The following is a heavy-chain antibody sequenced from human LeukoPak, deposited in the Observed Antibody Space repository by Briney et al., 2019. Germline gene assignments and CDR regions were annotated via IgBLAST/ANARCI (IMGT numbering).Heavy chain of an antibody. V-gene: IGHV3-23*01. CDR3: AKTYYDFWSGFLSNAFDI. CDR2: ISGSGGST. Sequence: GGSLRLSCAASGFTFSSYAMSWVRQAPGKGLEWVSAISGSGGSTYYADSVKGRFTISRDNSKNTLYLQMNSLRAEDTAVYHCAKTYYDFWSGFLSNAFDIWGQGTMVTVSS. CDR1: GFTFSSYA. D-gene: IGHD3-3*01. J-gene: IGHJ3*02.